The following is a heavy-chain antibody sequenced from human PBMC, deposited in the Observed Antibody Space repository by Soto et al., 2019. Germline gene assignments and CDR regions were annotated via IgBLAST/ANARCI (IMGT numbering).Heavy chain of an antibody. CDR3: AGRHYCSSTSRYHAIYYYYGMDV. CDR2: IIPIFGTA. J-gene: IGHJ6*02. V-gene: IGHV1-69*13. D-gene: IGHD2-2*01. CDR1: GRTFSRYA. Sequence: SVKVSCKASGRTFSRYAISWVRQTPGQGLEWMGGIIPIFGTANYAQKFQGRVTITADESTSTAYMELSSLRSEDTAVYYCAGRHYCSSTSRYHAIYYYYGMDVWGQGTTVTVSS.